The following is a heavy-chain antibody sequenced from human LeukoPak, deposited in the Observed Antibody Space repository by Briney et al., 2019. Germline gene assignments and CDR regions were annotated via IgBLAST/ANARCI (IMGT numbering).Heavy chain of an antibody. CDR1: GFTFSTYA. CDR3: ATHRSNGPAAMNY. V-gene: IGHV3-23*01. CDR2: ISGSGSNT. Sequence: GGSLRLSCAASGFTFSTYAMSWVRQAPGKWLDLVSTISGSGSNTYYADSVKGRFTISRDNSNSTLYLQMSSLTAEDTAVYYCATHRSNGPAAMNYWGQGILVTVSS. J-gene: IGHJ4*02. D-gene: IGHD2-2*01.